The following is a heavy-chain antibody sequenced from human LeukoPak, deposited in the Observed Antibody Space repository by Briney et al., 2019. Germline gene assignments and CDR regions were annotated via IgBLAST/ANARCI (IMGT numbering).Heavy chain of an antibody. J-gene: IGHJ5*02. CDR3: AFEGPVSGYAFDP. Sequence: PSEGLSLTPADYGESSSEYFSRWIRQPLGKGLGWIGQINHSGGSNYHPSLKTRVTISLDTSKNQVSLKLRSVTAADTAVYYCAFEGPVSGYAFDPWGQGALVAVSS. CDR2: INHSGGS. V-gene: IGHV4-34*01. D-gene: IGHD5-12*01. CDR1: GESSSEYF.